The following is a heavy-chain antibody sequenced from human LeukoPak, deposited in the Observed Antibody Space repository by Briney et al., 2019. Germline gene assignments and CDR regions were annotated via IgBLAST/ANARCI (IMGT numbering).Heavy chain of an antibody. D-gene: IGHD3-10*01. CDR1: GFTFSSHG. V-gene: IGHV3-21*01. CDR2: ISSSSSYI. J-gene: IGHJ3*01. CDR3: AKVLWFGELRDAFDV. Sequence: PGGSLRLSCAASGFTFSSHGMNWVRQAPGKGLEWVSSISSSSSYIYYADSVKGRVTVSRDNAKNSLFLQMNSLRAEDTAVYYCAKVLWFGELRDAFDVWGQGTMVSVSS.